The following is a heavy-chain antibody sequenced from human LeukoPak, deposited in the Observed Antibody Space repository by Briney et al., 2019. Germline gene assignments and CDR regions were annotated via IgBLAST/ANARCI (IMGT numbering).Heavy chain of an antibody. CDR3: ARGWGTGYYVNWFDP. D-gene: IGHD3-9*01. Sequence: ASVNVSCKASGYTFTSYGISWVRQAPGQGLEWMGWISAYNGNTNYAQKLQGRVTMTTDTSTSTAYKELRSLRSEDTAVYYCARGWGTGYYVNWFDPWGQGTLVTVSS. CDR1: GYTFTSYG. J-gene: IGHJ5*02. V-gene: IGHV1-18*01. CDR2: ISAYNGNT.